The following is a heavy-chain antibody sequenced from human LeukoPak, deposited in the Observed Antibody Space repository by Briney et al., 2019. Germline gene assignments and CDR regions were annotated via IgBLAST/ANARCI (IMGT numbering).Heavy chain of an antibody. CDR3: ARDRVLSVVVPAAILAYMDV. Sequence: GGSLRLSCAASGFTFSSYSMNWVRQAPGKGLEWVSYISSSSTIYYADSVKGRFTISRDNAKNSLYLQMNSLRAEDTAVYYCARDRVLSVVVPAAILAYMDVWGKGTTVTVSS. CDR1: GFTFSSYS. V-gene: IGHV3-48*01. D-gene: IGHD2-2*01. CDR2: ISSSSTI. J-gene: IGHJ6*03.